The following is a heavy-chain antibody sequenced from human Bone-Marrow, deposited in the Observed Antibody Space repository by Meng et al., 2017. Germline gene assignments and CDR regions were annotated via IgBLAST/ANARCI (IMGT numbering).Heavy chain of an antibody. V-gene: IGHV4-34*01. Sequence: QVQLQQWGAGLLKPSETLSLTCAVYGGSFSGYYWSWIRQPPGKGLEWIGEINHSGSTNYNPSLKSRVTISVDTSKNQFSLKLSSVTAAGTAVYYCARGLRAARPLLFGYWGQGTLVTVSS. D-gene: IGHD6-6*01. CDR3: ARGLRAARPLLFGY. CDR1: GGSFSGYY. CDR2: INHSGST. J-gene: IGHJ4*02.